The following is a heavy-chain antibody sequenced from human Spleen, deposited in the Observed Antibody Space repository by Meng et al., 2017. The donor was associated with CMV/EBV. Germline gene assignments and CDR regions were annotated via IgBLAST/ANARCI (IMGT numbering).Heavy chain of an antibody. CDR1: GFSFSSSGVG. Sequence: SGPTLVKPTQTLTLTCTFSGFSFSSSGVGVGWIRQPPGKALEWLALIYWNHDKRFSPSLKSRLTLTKDASKNQVVLTLTNMDPVDTATYYCARSASNYYYYGMDVWGQGTTVTSP. J-gene: IGHJ6*02. V-gene: IGHV2-5*01. CDR3: ARSASNYYYYGMDV. CDR2: IYWNHDK.